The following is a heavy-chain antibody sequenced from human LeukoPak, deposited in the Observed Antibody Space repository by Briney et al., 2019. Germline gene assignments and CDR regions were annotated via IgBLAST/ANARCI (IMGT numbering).Heavy chain of an antibody. CDR3: AKDLPVLLWFGESLGAFDI. Sequence: PGGSLRLSCAASGFTLSSYWIHWVRQAPGMGLVWVSRINTDGSSTSYADSVKGRFTISRDNAKNTVYMQMNSLRAEDTAVYYCAKDLPVLLWFGESLGAFDIWGQGTMVTVSS. V-gene: IGHV3-74*01. D-gene: IGHD3-10*01. CDR1: GFTLSSYW. CDR2: INTDGSST. J-gene: IGHJ3*02.